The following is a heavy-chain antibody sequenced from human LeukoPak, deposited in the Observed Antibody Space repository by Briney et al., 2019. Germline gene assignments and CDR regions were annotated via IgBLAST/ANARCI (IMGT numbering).Heavy chain of an antibody. D-gene: IGHD3-3*01. Sequence: ASVKVSCKASGYTFTGYYMHWVRQAPGQGLEWMGWINPNSGGTNYAQKFQGRVTMTRDTSISTAYMELSRLRSDDTAVYYCARLEGYYDFWSGYPGAFDYWGQGTLVTVSS. J-gene: IGHJ4*02. CDR3: ARLEGYYDFWSGYPGAFDY. CDR1: GYTFTGYY. V-gene: IGHV1-2*02. CDR2: INPNSGGT.